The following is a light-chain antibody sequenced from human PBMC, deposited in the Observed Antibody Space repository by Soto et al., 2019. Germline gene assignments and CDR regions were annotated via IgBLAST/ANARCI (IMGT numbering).Light chain of an antibody. CDR2: GAS. CDR1: QSIRSSY. Sequence: EVVLTQSPGTLSVSPGERATLSCRASQSIRSSYLAWYQQKPGQAPRLLIYGASSRATDIPDRFSGSGSGTDFTLIISILEPEDFAVYYCQQYGHSPQTFGQGTKVDIK. V-gene: IGKV3-20*01. J-gene: IGKJ1*01. CDR3: QQYGHSPQT.